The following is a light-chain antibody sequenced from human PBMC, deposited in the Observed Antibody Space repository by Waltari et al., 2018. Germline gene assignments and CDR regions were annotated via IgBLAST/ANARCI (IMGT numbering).Light chain of an antibody. CDR3: NSYTGSSSWV. Sequence: QSALTQPASVSGSPGQSITISCTGTTSDVGFYNHVSWYQQHPGKAPQLIIYDVFGRPSGVSNRFSGSKSGNTASLTISGLLAEDEADYYCNSYTGSSSWVFGGGTKLTVL. V-gene: IGLV2-14*03. CDR1: TSDVGFYNH. CDR2: DVF. J-gene: IGLJ3*02.